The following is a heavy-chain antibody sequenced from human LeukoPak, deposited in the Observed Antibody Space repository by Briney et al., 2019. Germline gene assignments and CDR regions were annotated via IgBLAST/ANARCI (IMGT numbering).Heavy chain of an antibody. J-gene: IGHJ4*02. D-gene: IGHD6-13*01. CDR3: ARHVGSSWYFDY. CDR1: GGSISSYY. Sequence: PSETLSLTCTVSGGSISSYYWSWIRQPPGKGLEWIGYIYYSGSTNYNPSLKSRVTISVDTSKNQFSLKLSSVTAADTAVYYCARHVGSSWYFDYWGQGTLVTVSS. V-gene: IGHV4-59*08. CDR2: IYYSGST.